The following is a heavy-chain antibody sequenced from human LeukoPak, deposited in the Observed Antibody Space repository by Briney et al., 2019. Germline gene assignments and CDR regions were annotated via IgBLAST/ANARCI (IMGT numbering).Heavy chain of an antibody. J-gene: IGHJ4*02. CDR2: IYYSVST. D-gene: IGHD6-13*01. CDR1: GASIRSYY. Sequence: PSQTLSLACTVSGASIRSYYWRLIPHPPRKGLWWIGQIYYSVSTNDNPSLKSRVTISVDTSKNQFSLKLSSVPAADTAVYYRARRAMAAAGNFAYWGQGTLVTVSS. V-gene: IGHV4-59*01. CDR3: ARRAMAAAGNFAY.